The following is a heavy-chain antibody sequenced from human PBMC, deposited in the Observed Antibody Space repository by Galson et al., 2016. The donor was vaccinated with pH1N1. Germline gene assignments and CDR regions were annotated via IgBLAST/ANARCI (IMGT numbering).Heavy chain of an antibody. J-gene: IGHJ3*02. Sequence: SLRLSCAASGFTFKSYDMTWVRQAPWKGLEWVSTLSGSGSSTYYGDSVRGRFTISRDNSKNTLYLQMNTLKVDDTAVYYCAKDYRESTSSARAFDIWGQGTLVTVSS. D-gene: IGHD2/OR15-2a*01. CDR2: LSGSGSST. CDR3: AKDYRESTSSARAFDI. CDR1: GFTFKSYD. V-gene: IGHV3-23*01.